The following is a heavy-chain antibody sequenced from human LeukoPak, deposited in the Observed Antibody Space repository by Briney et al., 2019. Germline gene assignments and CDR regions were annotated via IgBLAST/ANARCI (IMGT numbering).Heavy chain of an antibody. J-gene: IGHJ4*02. V-gene: IGHV3-23*01. CDR2: ISGSGGST. CDR1: GFTFSSYA. CDR3: AKEIMCSSTSCCGGFLDLHPTTVTTQGNY. Sequence: GGSLRLSCAASGFTFSSYAMSWVRQAPGKGLEWVSAISGSGGSTYYADSVKGRFTISRDNSKNTLYLQMNSLRAEDTAVYYCAKEIMCSSTSCCGGFLDLHPTTVTTQGNYWGQGTLVTVSS. D-gene: IGHD2-2*01.